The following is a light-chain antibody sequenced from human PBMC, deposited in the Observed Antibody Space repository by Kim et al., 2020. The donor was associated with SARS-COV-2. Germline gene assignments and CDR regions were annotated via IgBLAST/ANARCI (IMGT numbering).Light chain of an antibody. Sequence: SYELTQPPSVSVSPGQTASITCSGDKLGDKYACWYKQKPGQSPVLVIYQDTKRPSGIPERFSGSNSGNTATLTISGTQAMDEADYHCQAWDRRTCWGFGG. J-gene: IGLJ3*02. CDR3: QAWDRRTCWG. V-gene: IGLV3-1*01. CDR2: QDT. CDR1: KLGDKY.